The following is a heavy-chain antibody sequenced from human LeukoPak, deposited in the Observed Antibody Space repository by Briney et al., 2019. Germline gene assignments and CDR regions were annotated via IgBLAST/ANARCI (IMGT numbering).Heavy chain of an antibody. CDR2: IKQDGSET. Sequence: GGSLRLSCAASGFTFNNYWMSWVRQAPGKGLEWVANIKQDGSETYYADSVKGRFTISRDNSKNTLYLQMNSLRAEDTAVYYCARAFTSTGYYYVEYWGQGTLVTVSS. CDR1: GFTFNNYW. V-gene: IGHV3-7*02. CDR3: ARAFTSTGYYYVEY. J-gene: IGHJ4*02. D-gene: IGHD3-22*01.